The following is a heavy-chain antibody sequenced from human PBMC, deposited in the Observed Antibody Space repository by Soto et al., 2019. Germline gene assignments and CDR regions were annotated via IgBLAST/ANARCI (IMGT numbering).Heavy chain of an antibody. J-gene: IGHJ6*02. CDR3: AKDLTYYDFWSGYYNYYYGMDV. V-gene: IGHV3-30*18. CDR1: GFTFSSYG. Sequence: GGSLRLSCAASGFTFSSYGMHWVRQAPGKGLEWVAVISYDGSNKYYADSVKGRFTISRDNSKNTLYLQMNSLRAEDTAVYYCAKDLTYYDFWSGYYNYYYGMDVWGQGTTVTVSS. D-gene: IGHD3-3*01. CDR2: ISYDGSNK.